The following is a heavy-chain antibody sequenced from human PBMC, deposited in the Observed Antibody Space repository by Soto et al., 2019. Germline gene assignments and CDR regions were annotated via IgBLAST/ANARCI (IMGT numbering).Heavy chain of an antibody. Sequence: EVHLVESGGGLVQTGGSLRLSCAIFESTVSRDWMNWVRQAPGKGLEWVAHINQDGSEKYYVDSVKGRFTISSDNAKKSLYLQMISPRPSDTAMYYCSGGVGDAFWGQGTLVTVSS. J-gene: IGHJ4*02. D-gene: IGHD1-26*01. CDR3: SGGVGDAF. V-gene: IGHV3-7*04. CDR1: ESTVSRDW. CDR2: INQDGSEK.